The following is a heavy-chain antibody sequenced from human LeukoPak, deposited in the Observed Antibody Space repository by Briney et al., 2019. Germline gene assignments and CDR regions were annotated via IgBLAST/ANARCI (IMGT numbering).Heavy chain of an antibody. CDR2: ISTRGAI. CDR1: GFSFRNYE. J-gene: IGHJ4*02. V-gene: IGHV3-48*03. CDR3: ARGLDY. Sequence: GGSLRLSCTASGFSFRNYEMNWVRQAPGKGLEWVSYISTRGAIYYADSVKGRFTISRDDAKNSLYLQMNSLRAEDTAVYYCARGLDYWGQGTLVTVSS.